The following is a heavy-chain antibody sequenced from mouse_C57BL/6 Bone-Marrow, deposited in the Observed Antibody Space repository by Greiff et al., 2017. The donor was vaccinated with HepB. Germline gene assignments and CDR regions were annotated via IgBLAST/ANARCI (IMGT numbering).Heavy chain of an antibody. V-gene: IGHV1-55*01. Sequence: QVQLQQPGAELVKPGASVKMSCKASGYTFTSYWITWVKQRPGQGLEWIGDIYPGSGSTNYNEKFKSKATLTVDTSSSTAYMQLSSLTSEDPAVYYCARRDSSGYEAWFAYWGQGTLVTVSA. CDR2: IYPGSGST. CDR3: ARRDSSGYEAWFAY. CDR1: GYTFTSYW. D-gene: IGHD3-2*02. J-gene: IGHJ3*01.